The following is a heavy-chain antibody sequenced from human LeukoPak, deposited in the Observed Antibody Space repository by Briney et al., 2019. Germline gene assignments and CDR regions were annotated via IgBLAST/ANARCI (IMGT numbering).Heavy chain of an antibody. CDR3: AKGPSGSYYPGYFDY. CDR1: GFTFSSYA. D-gene: IGHD1-26*01. J-gene: IGHJ4*02. Sequence: PGGSLRLSCAASGFTFSSYAMSWVRQAPGKGLEWVSAISGSGGTTYYPDSVKGRFTISRDNSMNTPYLQMNSLRAEDTAVYYGAKGPSGSYYPGYFDYWGQGTLVTVSS. CDR2: ISGSGGTT. V-gene: IGHV3-23*01.